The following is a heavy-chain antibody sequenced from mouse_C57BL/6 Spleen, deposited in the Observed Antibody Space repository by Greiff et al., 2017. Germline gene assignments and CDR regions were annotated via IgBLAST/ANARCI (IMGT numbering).Heavy chain of an antibody. Sequence: VQLQQSGPELVKPGASVKIPCKASGYTFTDYNMDWVKQSPGKSLEWIGDINPNNGGTIYNQKFKGKATLTVDKSSSTAYMELRSLTSEDTAVYYCARRGGSSYWYFDVWGTGTTVTVSS. J-gene: IGHJ1*03. CDR2: INPNNGGT. CDR3: ARRGGSSYWYFDV. D-gene: IGHD1-1*01. CDR1: GYTFTDYN. V-gene: IGHV1-18*01.